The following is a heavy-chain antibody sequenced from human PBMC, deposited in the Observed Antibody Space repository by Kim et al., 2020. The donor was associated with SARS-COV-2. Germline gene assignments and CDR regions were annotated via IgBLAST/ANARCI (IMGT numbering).Heavy chain of an antibody. CDR2: ISSSSSYI. CDR3: AGGIAAAVKWYYYYYYC. D-gene: IGHD6-13*01. Sequence: GGSLRLSCAASGFTFSSYSMNWVRQAPVKGLEWVSSISSSSSYIYYADSVKCRFTTSRDNANNSLYLQMNILRASDTAVYYCAGGIAAAVKWYYYYYYC. J-gene: IGHJ6*01. CDR1: GFTFSSYS. V-gene: IGHV3-21*01.